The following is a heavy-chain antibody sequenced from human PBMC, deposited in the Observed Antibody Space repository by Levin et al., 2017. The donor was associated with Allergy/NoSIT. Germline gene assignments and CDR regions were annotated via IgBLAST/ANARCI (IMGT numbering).Heavy chain of an antibody. D-gene: IGHD5-12*01. J-gene: IGHJ4*02. CDR3: AKRDHPYSDYEGPFGN. Sequence: GSLRLSCAASGFTFIKYAMNWVRQAPGKGLEWVSGITSSGDRTYYADSVKGRFTISRDNSKDTLYLQMNSLRADDTAVYYCAKRDHPYSDYEGPFGNWGQGTLVTVSS. CDR2: ITSSGDRT. CDR1: GFTFIKYA. V-gene: IGHV3-23*01.